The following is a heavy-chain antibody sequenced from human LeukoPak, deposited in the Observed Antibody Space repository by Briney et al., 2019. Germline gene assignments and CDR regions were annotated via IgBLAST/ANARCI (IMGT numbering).Heavy chain of an antibody. Sequence: PGGSLRLSCAASGFTFSTYAMHWVRQAPGKGLEYVSAISTNGGSTYYADSVKGRFTISRDNSKNTLYLQMDSLRTEDTAVYYCTRELLYHYYEYWGQGTLVTVSS. D-gene: IGHD3-3*01. CDR1: GFTFSTYA. V-gene: IGHV3-64*02. J-gene: IGHJ4*02. CDR2: ISTNGGST. CDR3: TRELLYHYYEY.